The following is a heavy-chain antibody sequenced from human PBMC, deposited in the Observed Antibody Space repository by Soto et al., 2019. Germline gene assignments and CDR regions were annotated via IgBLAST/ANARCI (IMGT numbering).Heavy chain of an antibody. J-gene: IGHJ4*02. CDR2: IYPGDSDT. CDR1: GYSFTSYW. CDR3: VLASIVATMTFDY. D-gene: IGHD5-12*01. Sequence: GESLKISCKGSGYSFTSYWIGWVRQMPGKGLEWMGIIYPGDSDTRYSPSFQGQVTISADKSISTAYLQWSSLKASDTAMYYCVLASIVATMTFDYWGQGTLVTVSS. V-gene: IGHV5-51*01.